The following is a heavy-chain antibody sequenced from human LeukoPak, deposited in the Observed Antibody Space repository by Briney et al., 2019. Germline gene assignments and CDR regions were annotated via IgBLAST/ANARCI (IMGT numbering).Heavy chain of an antibody. V-gene: IGHV1-2*02. CDR3: ARQGYSDHSQGAADY. D-gene: IGHD4-23*01. Sequence: ASVKVSCKASGYTFTGYYMHWVRQAPGQGLEWMGWINPYSGGTNYAQKFQGRVTMTTDTSTSTAHMELRSLRSDDTAVYYCARQGYSDHSQGAADYWGQGTLVTVSS. CDR1: GYTFTGYY. CDR2: INPYSGGT. J-gene: IGHJ4*02.